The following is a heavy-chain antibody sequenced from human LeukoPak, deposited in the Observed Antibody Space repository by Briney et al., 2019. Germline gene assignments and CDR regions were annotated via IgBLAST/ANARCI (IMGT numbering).Heavy chain of an antibody. Sequence: GGSLRLSCAASGFTFSSYGMHWVRQAPGKGLEWVAVISYDGSNKYYADSVKGRFTIPRDNSKNTLYLQMNSLRAEDTAVYYCSLSSVAVYGMDVWGQGTTVTVSS. D-gene: IGHD2-21*01. J-gene: IGHJ6*02. CDR3: SLSSVAVYGMDV. CDR2: ISYDGSNK. CDR1: GFTFSSYG. V-gene: IGHV3-30*03.